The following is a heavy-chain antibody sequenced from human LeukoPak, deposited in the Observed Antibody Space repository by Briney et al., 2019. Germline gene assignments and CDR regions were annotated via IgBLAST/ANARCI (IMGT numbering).Heavy chain of an antibody. V-gene: IGHV4-59*12. CDR3: ARYDVDMATNN. CDR2: IYYRGGT. D-gene: IGHD5-24*01. CDR1: GGSISSKY. Sequence: SETPSPTRTVSGGSISSKYWAWIRQPPRKGLEWIGYIYYRGGTNYNPSLQSRVTISVDTSKNQFSLKVTSVTAADTAVYYCARYDVDMATNNWGQGTLVTVSS. J-gene: IGHJ4*02.